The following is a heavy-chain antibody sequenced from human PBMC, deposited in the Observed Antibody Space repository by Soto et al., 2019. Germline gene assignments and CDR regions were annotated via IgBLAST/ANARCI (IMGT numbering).Heavy chain of an antibody. Sequence: GASVKVSCKASGYTFTSYGISWVRQAPGQGLEWMGWISAYNGNTNYAQKLQGRVTMTSDTSTSTAYMELRSLRSDDTAVYYCARFRDDGRMTTVTPFDYWGQGTLVTVSS. CDR3: ARFRDDGRMTTVTPFDY. V-gene: IGHV1-18*01. D-gene: IGHD4-17*01. J-gene: IGHJ4*02. CDR1: GYTFTSYG. CDR2: ISAYNGNT.